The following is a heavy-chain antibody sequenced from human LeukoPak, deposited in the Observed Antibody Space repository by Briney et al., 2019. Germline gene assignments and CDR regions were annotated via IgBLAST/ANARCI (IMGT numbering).Heavy chain of an antibody. CDR2: IYPGDSDT. D-gene: IGHD4-11*01. Sequence: GESLKISCKGSGYSFTSHWIGWVRQMPGKGLEWMGIIYPGDSDTRYSPSFQGQVTISADKSISTAYLQWSSLKASDTAVYYCARAKTTGYSDSFDYWGQGTLVSVSS. V-gene: IGHV5-51*01. J-gene: IGHJ4*02. CDR3: ARAKTTGYSDSFDY. CDR1: GYSFTSHW.